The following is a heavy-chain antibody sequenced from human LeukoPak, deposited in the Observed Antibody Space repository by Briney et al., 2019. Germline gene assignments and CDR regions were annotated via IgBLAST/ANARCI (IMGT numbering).Heavy chain of an antibody. CDR2: ISYDGSNK. V-gene: IGHV3-30-3*01. CDR3: ARDGVHYDSSGYSY. D-gene: IGHD3-22*01. Sequence: PGGSLRLSCAASGFTFSSYAMHWVRQAPGKGLEWVAVISYDGSNKYYADSVKGRFTISRDNSKNTLYLQMNSLRAEDTAVYYCARDGVHYDSSGYSYWGQGTLVNVSS. CDR1: GFTFSSYA. J-gene: IGHJ4*02.